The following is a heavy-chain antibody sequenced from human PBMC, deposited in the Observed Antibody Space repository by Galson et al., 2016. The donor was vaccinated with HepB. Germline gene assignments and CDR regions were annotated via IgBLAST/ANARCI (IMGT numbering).Heavy chain of an antibody. V-gene: IGHV1-46*02. CDR2: IKPSGGNT. CDR1: GYTFNTSN. D-gene: IGHD1-14*01. J-gene: IGHJ4*02. CDR3: ARELDHSFYFDY. Sequence: SVKVSCKASGYTFNTSNMHWVRQAPGQGLEWMGIIKPSGGNTIYAQKFQDRITMTRGTSTSTVYMELISLRSEDTAVYYCARELDHSFYFDYWGQGTLLTVSS.